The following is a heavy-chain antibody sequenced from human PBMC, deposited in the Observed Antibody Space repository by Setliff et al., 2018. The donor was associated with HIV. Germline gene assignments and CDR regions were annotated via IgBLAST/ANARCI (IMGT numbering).Heavy chain of an antibody. J-gene: IGHJ4*02. CDR2: LHISGNS. V-gene: IGHV4-61*02. CDR3: ARDGGSSGWYFVLGYSDY. D-gene: IGHD6-19*01. CDR1: GGSISSGSYY. Sequence: SETLSLTCTVSGGSISSGSYYWSWIRQAAGKGLEWVGRLHISGNSNYSPSLKSRVNMSIDTSKNQFSLKLNSVTAADTAMYHCARDGGSSGWYFVLGYSDYWGPGTLVTVSS.